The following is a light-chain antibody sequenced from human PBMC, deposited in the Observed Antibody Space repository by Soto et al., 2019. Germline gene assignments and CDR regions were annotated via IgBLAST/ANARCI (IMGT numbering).Light chain of an antibody. CDR1: SSDVGSYNL. CDR3: CSYAGSSKCVYV. V-gene: IGLV2-23*02. J-gene: IGLJ1*01. Sequence: QSVLTQPASVSGSPGQSITISCTGASSDVGSYNLVSWYQQHPGKAPKLMIYEVSKRPSGVSNRFSGSKSGNTASRTISGLPAEHVADYYSCSYAGSSKCVYVFATRTTVTVL. CDR2: EVS.